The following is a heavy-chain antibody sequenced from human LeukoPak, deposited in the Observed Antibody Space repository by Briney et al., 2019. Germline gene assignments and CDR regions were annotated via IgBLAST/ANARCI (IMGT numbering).Heavy chain of an antibody. V-gene: IGHV3-48*01. J-gene: IGHJ4*02. D-gene: IGHD6-13*01. CDR1: GFTFSSYS. CDR3: AKFAAARSFDS. CDR2: ISSVSSTI. Sequence: GGSLRLSCAASGFTFSSYSMNWVRQAPGKGLEWVSHISSVSSTIYYADSVKGRFTTSRDNAKYSLYLQMNSLRAEDTAVYYCAKFAAARSFDSWGQGTLVTVSS.